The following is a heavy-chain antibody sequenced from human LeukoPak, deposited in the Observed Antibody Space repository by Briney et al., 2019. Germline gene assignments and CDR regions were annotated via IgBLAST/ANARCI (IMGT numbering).Heavy chain of an antibody. D-gene: IGHD3-16*01. J-gene: IGHJ4*02. CDR2: IKQDGSEK. Sequence: GGSLRLSCAASGFTFSSYWMSWVRQAPGKGLEWVANIKQDGSEKYYVDSVKGRFTISRDNAKNSLYLQMNSLRAEDTAVYYCSRDRGGGGWSLGGFEDYWGQGTLVTVSS. V-gene: IGHV3-7*01. CDR3: SRDRGGGGWSLGGFEDY. CDR1: GFTFSSYW.